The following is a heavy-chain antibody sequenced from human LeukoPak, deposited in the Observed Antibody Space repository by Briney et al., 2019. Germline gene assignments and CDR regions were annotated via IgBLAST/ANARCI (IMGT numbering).Heavy chain of an antibody. D-gene: IGHD3-10*01. CDR3: ARHLPFYYGSGSYHGPSDY. CDR1: GYSFTSYW. CDR2: IYPGDSDT. V-gene: IGHV5-51*01. Sequence: GESLKISCKGSGYSFTSYWIGWVRQMPGKGLEWMGNIYPGDSDTRYSPSFQGQVTISADKSISTAYLQWSSLKASDTAMYYCARHLPFYYGSGSYHGPSDYWGQGTLVTVSS. J-gene: IGHJ4*02.